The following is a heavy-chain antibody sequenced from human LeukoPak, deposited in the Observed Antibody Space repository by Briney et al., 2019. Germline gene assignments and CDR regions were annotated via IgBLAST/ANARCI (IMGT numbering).Heavy chain of an antibody. V-gene: IGHV1-2*02. D-gene: IGHD3-22*01. J-gene: IGHJ5*02. CDR1: GYTFTGYC. CDR2: INPNRGGT. Sequence: ASVKVSCKASGYTFTGYCMQWVRQAPGQGREWMGWINPNRGGTNYAQKFQGRVTMTRDTSISTAYMELSRLRSDDTAVYSCARDPYYYDSSGYYSDWFDPWGQGTLVTVSS. CDR3: ARDPYYYDSSGYYSDWFDP.